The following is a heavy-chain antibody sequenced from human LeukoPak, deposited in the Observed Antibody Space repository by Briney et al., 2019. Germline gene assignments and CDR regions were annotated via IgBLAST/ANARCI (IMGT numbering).Heavy chain of an antibody. CDR3: ARHFRIYGGNSGGFDY. CDR2: IYYSGST. Sequence: SETLSPTCTVSGGSISSYYWSWIRQPPGKGLEWIGYIYYSGSTNYNPSLKSRVTISVDTSKNQFSLKLSSVTAADTAVYYCARHFRIYGGNSGGFDYWGQGTLVTVSS. D-gene: IGHD4-23*01. V-gene: IGHV4-59*08. J-gene: IGHJ4*02. CDR1: GGSISSYY.